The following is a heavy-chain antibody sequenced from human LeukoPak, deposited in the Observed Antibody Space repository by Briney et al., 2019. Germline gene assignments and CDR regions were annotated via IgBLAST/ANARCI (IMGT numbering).Heavy chain of an antibody. CDR1: GFTFSSYA. CDR2: ISYDGSNK. J-gene: IGHJ4*02. CDR3: AKDPSVAARPDGFDY. Sequence: PGRSLRLSCAASGFTFSSYAMHWVRQAPGKGLEWVAVISYDGSNKYYADSVKGRFTISRDNSKNTLYLQMNSLRAEDTAVYYCAKDPSVAARPDGFDYWGQGTLVTVSS. V-gene: IGHV3-30-3*01. D-gene: IGHD6-6*01.